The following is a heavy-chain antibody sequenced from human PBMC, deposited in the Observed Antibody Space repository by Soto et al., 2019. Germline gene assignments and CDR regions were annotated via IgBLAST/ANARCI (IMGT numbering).Heavy chain of an antibody. J-gene: IGHJ6*02. D-gene: IGHD6-13*01. V-gene: IGHV1-18*01. CDR1: GYTFTSYG. CDR3: ATSPYSSSWTSSDYYYYYGMDV. Sequence: ASVKVSCKASGYTFTSYGISWVRQAPGQGLEWMGWISACNGNTNYAQKLQGRVTMTTDTSTSTAYMELRSLRSDDTAVYYCATSPYSSSWTSSDYYYYYGMDVWGQGTTVTVSS. CDR2: ISACNGNT.